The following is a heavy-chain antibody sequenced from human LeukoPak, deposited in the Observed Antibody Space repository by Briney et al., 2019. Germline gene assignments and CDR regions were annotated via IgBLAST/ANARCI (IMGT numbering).Heavy chain of an antibody. J-gene: IGHJ3*02. CDR1: GGSISSYY. D-gene: IGHD4-11*01. CDR2: IYYSESA. V-gene: IGHV4-59*01. CDR3: ARDTTVSDAFDI. Sequence: SETLSLTCTVSGGSISSYYWSWIRQPPGKGLEWIGYIYYSESASYNPSLKSRVTISVDTSKKQFSLKLSSVTAADTAVYYCARDTTVSDAFDIWGQGTMVTVSS.